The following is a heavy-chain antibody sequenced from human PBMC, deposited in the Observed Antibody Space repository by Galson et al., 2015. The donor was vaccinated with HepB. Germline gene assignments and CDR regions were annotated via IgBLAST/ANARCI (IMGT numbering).Heavy chain of an antibody. CDR2: ISAYNGNT. Sequence: SVKVSCKASGYTFTSYGISWVRQAPGQGLEWMGWISAYNGNTNYAQKLQGRVTMTTDTSTSTAYMELRSLRSDDTAVYYCARDLRMGVLRQLVRSSLLGYWGQGTLVTVSS. V-gene: IGHV1-18*04. CDR1: GYTFTSYG. J-gene: IGHJ4*02. D-gene: IGHD6-6*01. CDR3: ARDLRMGVLRQLVRSSLLGY.